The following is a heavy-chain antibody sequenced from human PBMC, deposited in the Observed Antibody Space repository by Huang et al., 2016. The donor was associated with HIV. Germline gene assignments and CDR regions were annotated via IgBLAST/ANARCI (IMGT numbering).Heavy chain of an antibody. V-gene: IGHV3-48*02. CDR3: ARETRLRRGLDF. CDR1: GFAFSNYN. J-gene: IGHJ4*02. D-gene: IGHD4-17*01. CDR2: ISSGGGTI. Sequence: VQLVESGGGLVQPGGSLRLSCATSGFAFSNYNMNWVRQAPGKGLDWISYISSGGGTIYYADSVKGRFTISRDNAKNSLYLQISTLRDEDTAVYYCARETRLRRGLDFWGQGTLVTVSS.